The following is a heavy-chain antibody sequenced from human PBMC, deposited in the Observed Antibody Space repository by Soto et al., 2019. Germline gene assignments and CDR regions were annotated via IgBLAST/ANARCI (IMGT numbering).Heavy chain of an antibody. J-gene: IGHJ5*02. CDR1: GSSPSIPGLG. V-gene: IGHV2-26*04. Sequence: QVTVKESGPVLVKPPETLTLPCTVSGSSPSIPGLGVSWIRQPPGKALEWLAHIFSKDEKSYSTSLKSRLTISKDTSKSQVVLTMTNMDPVDTATYYCASTYSTSWYWFDPWGQGTLVTVSS. D-gene: IGHD6-13*01. CDR2: IFSKDEK. CDR3: ASTYSTSWYWFDP.